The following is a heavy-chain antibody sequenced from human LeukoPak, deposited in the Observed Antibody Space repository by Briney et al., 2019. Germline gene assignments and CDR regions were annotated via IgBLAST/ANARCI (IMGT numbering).Heavy chain of an antibody. V-gene: IGHV4-30-2*01. CDR1: GGSIMFAAYS. D-gene: IGHD4-23*01. CDR3: ARGYGDNSGAFDI. CDR2: IYYSGRT. Sequence: RPSETLSLTCTVSGGSIMFAAYSRSWIRQPPGKGLEWIGYIYYSGRTYYNPSLKSRVTISLDRSKNQFSLKLSSVTAADTAVYFCARGYGDNSGAFDIWGQGTLVTVSS. J-gene: IGHJ3*02.